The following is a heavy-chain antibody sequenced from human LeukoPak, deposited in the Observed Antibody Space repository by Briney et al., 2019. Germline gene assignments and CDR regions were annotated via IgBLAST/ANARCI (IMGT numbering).Heavy chain of an antibody. V-gene: IGHV1-46*01. CDR1: GYTFTSYY. CDR3: ARVGALVVVVPAATRGPADY. CDR2: INPSGGST. D-gene: IGHD2-2*01. Sequence: ASVKVSCKASGYTFTSYYMHWVRQAPGQGLEWMGIINPSGGSTSYAQKFQGRVTMTRDTSTSTVYMELSSLRSEDTAVYYCARVGALVVVVPAATRGPADYWGQGTLVTVSS. J-gene: IGHJ4*02.